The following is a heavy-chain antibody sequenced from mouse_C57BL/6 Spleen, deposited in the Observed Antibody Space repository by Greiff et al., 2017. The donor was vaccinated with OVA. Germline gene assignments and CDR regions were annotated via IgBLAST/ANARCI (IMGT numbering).Heavy chain of an antibody. CDR3: APAGDYGYWYFDV. V-gene: IGHV3-6*01. D-gene: IGHD2-4*01. CDR1: GYSITSGYY. J-gene: IGHJ1*03. CDR2: ISYDGSN. Sequence: EVKLVESGPGLVKPSQSLSLTCSVTGYSITSGYYWNWIRQFPGNKLEWMGYISYDGSNNYNPSLKNRISITRDTSKNQFFLKLNSVTTEDTATYYCAPAGDYGYWYFDVWGTGTTVTVSS.